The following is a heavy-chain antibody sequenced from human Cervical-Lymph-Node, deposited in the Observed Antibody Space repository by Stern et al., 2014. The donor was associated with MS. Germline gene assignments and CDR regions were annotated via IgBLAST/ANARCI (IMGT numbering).Heavy chain of an antibody. J-gene: IGHJ6*02. CDR1: GFTFDDYA. Sequence: EVQLLESGGGLVQPGRSLRLSCAASGFTFDDYAMHWVRQAPGKGLEWVSGISWNSGSIGYADSVKGRFTISRDNAKNSLYLQMNSLRAEDTALYYCAKEGVPYYYGMDVWGQGTTVTVSS. V-gene: IGHV3-9*01. CDR3: AKEGVPYYYGMDV. D-gene: IGHD3-10*01. CDR2: ISWNSGSI.